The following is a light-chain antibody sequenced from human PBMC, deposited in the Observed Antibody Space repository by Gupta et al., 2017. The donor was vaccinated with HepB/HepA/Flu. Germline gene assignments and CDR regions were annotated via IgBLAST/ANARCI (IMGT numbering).Light chain of an antibody. CDR1: QGVNNY. J-gene: IGKJ1*01. CDR3: QQRFNWPRT. Sequence: DIVLTQSPVTLSLSPGERATLSCRASQGVNNYLAWYQQRPGRAPRLLIYDASNRATGIPARFSGSGSGTDFTLTISSLEPEDFAVYYCQQRFNWPRTFGQGTKVEIK. CDR2: DAS. V-gene: IGKV3-11*01.